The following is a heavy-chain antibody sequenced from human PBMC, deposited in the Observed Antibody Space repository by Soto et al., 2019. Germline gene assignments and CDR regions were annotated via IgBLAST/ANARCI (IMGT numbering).Heavy chain of an antibody. Sequence: QLQLQESGPGLVKPSETLSLTCTVSGGSISSSSYYWGWIRQPPGKGLEWIGSIYYSGSTYYNPSLKSRVTISVDTSKNQFSLKLSSVTAADTAVYYCARQDGNYDSSGYFDYWGQGTLVTVSS. CDR1: GGSISSSSYY. CDR3: ARQDGNYDSSGYFDY. J-gene: IGHJ4*02. CDR2: IYYSGST. V-gene: IGHV4-39*01. D-gene: IGHD3-22*01.